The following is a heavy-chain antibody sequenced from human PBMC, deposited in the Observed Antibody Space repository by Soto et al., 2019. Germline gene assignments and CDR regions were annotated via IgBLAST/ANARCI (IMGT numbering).Heavy chain of an antibody. CDR3: LRTTVGPYNRDS. Sequence: EVQLLESGGGLVQPGGSLRLSCAASGFTFSTYAMTWVRQAPGKGPEWVSTIDGSGGTTYYAHSAQGRITISRVHSKNTHYLPMNILTGEDAAVYYCLRTTVGPYNRDSWGQGTLVAVSS. J-gene: IGHJ5*01. CDR2: IDGSGGTT. D-gene: IGHD4-17*01. V-gene: IGHV3-23*01. CDR1: GFTFSTYA.